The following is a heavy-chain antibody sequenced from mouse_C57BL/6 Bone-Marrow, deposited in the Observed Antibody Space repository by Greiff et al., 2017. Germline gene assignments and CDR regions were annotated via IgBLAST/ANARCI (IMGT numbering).Heavy chain of an antibody. CDR2: INPSNGGT. CDR1: GYTFTSYW. D-gene: IGHD1-1*01. CDR3: ARNWENYYGSSPRV. V-gene: IGHV1-53*01. Sequence: QVQLQQPGTELVKPGASVKLSCKASGYTFTSYWMHWVKQRPGQGLEWIGNINPSNGGTNYNEKFKSKVTLTVDKSSSTAYMQLSSLTFEDSAVYYCARNWENYYGSSPRVWGTGTTVTVSA. J-gene: IGHJ1*03.